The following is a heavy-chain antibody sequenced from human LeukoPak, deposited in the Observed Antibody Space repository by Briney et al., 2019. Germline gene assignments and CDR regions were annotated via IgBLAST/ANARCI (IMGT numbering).Heavy chain of an antibody. CDR3: ARGYSSSWYYNWFDP. CDR2: IYHSGST. CDR1: GYSISSGYY. J-gene: IGHJ5*02. Sequence: TLSLTCTVSGYSISSGYYWGWIRQPPGKGLEWIGNIYHSGSTYYNPSLKSRVTISVDTSKNQFSLKLSSVTAADTAVYHCARGYSSSWYYNWFDPWGQGTLVTVSS. V-gene: IGHV4-38-2*02. D-gene: IGHD6-13*01.